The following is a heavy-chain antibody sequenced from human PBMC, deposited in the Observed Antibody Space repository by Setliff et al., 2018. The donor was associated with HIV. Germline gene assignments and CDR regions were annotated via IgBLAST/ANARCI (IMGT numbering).Heavy chain of an antibody. CDR3: VTSPGSFTSVDETEAGDY. Sequence: ASVKVSCKASGYTFTDYYIHWVRQAPGQGLEWMGWINSASGGTNYAQNFLGRVTMTRDTSTNTAFMELRRLNSDDTATYFCVTSPGSFTSVDETEAGDYWGQGTLVTVSS. CDR1: GYTFTDYY. D-gene: IGHD6-25*01. J-gene: IGHJ4*02. CDR2: INSASGGT. V-gene: IGHV1-2*02.